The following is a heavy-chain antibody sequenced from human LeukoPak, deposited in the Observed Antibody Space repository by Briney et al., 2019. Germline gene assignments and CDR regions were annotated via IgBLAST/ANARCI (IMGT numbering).Heavy chain of an antibody. V-gene: IGHV3-48*03. Sequence: PGGSLRLSCAASGFTFSSYEMNWVRQAPGKGLEWVSYISSGGSTIYYADSAKGRFTVPRDNAKNSLYLQMNSLRAEDTAVYYCARFGGRYYFDYWGQGTLVTVSS. J-gene: IGHJ4*02. CDR3: ARFGGRYYFDY. CDR2: ISSGGSTI. D-gene: IGHD1-26*01. CDR1: GFTFSSYE.